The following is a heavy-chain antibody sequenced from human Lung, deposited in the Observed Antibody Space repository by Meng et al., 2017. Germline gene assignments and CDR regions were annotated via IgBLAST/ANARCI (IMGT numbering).Heavy chain of an antibody. J-gene: IGHJ4*02. V-gene: IGHV4-34*01. D-gene: IGHD4-11*01. Sequence: GELQQGALGLLRPALNRSLPSVVSGGAFSDYYWSWIRRPPGKGLEWIGEINHSGSTNYNPSLESRATISVDTSQNNLSLKLSSVTAADSAVYYCARGPTTMAHDFDYWGQGTLVTVSS. CDR3: ARGPTTMAHDFDY. CDR1: GGAFSDYY. CDR2: INHSGST.